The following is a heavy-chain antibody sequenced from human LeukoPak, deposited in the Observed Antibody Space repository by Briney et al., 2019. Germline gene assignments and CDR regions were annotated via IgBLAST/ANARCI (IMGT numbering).Heavy chain of an antibody. V-gene: IGHV1-2*02. CDR3: ARLYKQWLVRGGFDS. CDR1: GYTFTGYY. J-gene: IGHJ4*02. Sequence: GASVKVSCKASGYTFTGYYIHWVRQTPGQGLEWMGWINPNSGGTNYAQKFQGRVTMTRDTSFTTAHMDLSRLTSDDTAICYCARLYKQWLVRGGFDSWGQGTLVTVSS. CDR2: INPNSGGT. D-gene: IGHD6-19*01.